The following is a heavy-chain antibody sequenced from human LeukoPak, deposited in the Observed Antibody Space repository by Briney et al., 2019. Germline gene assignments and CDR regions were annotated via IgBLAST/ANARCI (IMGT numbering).Heavy chain of an antibody. CDR3: AGRGSSPRYYFDY. J-gene: IGHJ4*02. V-gene: IGHV4-31*03. Sequence: SETLSLTCTASGGSISSGGYYWSWIRQHPGKGLEWIGYIYYSGSTYYNPSLKSRVTISVDTSKNQFSLKLSSVTAADTAVYYCAGRGSSPRYYFDYWGQGTLVTVSS. CDR2: IYYSGST. D-gene: IGHD1-26*01. CDR1: GGSISSGGYY.